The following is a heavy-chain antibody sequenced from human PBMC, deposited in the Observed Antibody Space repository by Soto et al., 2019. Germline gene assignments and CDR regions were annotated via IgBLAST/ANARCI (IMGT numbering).Heavy chain of an antibody. D-gene: IGHD6-13*01. CDR1: GFTFSSYS. Sequence: GGSLRLSCAASGFTFSSYSMNWVRQAPGKGLEWVSSISSSSSYIYYADSVKGRFTISRDNAKNSLYLQMNSLRAEDTAVYYCARPPRTGYSSSWVDAFDIWGQGTMVTVSS. CDR3: ARPPRTGYSSSWVDAFDI. V-gene: IGHV3-21*01. J-gene: IGHJ3*02. CDR2: ISSSSSYI.